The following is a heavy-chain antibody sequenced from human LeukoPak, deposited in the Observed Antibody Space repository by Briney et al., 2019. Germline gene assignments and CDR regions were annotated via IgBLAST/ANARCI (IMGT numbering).Heavy chain of an antibody. V-gene: IGHV3-23*01. J-gene: IGHJ4*02. CDR2: ISGSGGST. CDR3: ANGQSLYYFDY. CDR1: GFTFSSYA. Sequence: GGSLRLSCAASGFTFSSYAMSWVRQAPGKGLEWVSAISGSGGSTYYADSVKGRFTISRDNSKNTLYPQMNSLRAEDTAVYYCANGQSLYYFDYWGQGTLVTVSS.